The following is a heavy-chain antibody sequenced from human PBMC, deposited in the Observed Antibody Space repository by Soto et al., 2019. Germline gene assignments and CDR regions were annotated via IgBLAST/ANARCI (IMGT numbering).Heavy chain of an antibody. CDR2: IRSKTDGGTT. J-gene: IGHJ3*02. V-gene: IGHV3-15*01. CDR3: TTVLGGITIFGVVHPDI. Sequence: EVQLVESGGGLVKPGGSLRLSCAASGFTSSNAWMSWVRQAPGKGLEWAGRIRSKTDGGTTDYAAPVKGRFTISRDESKDTLCLQMNSLKTEDTAVYYCTTVLGGITIFGVVHPDIWGQGTMVTVSS. CDR1: GFTSSNAW. D-gene: IGHD3-3*01.